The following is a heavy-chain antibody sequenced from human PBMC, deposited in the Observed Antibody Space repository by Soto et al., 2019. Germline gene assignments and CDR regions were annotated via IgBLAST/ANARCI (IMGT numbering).Heavy chain of an antibody. Sequence: QVQLVQSGAEVKKPGSSVKVSCKASGGTFSTYAISWVRQAPGQGLEWMGGIIPLFGTAKYAQKFQGRVTITADESTSTAYMELSSLRSEDTAVYYCAREIFGVIISGGRDAFAIWGQGTMVTVSS. J-gene: IGHJ3*02. CDR1: GGTFSTYA. CDR2: IIPLFGTA. CDR3: AREIFGVIISGGRDAFAI. V-gene: IGHV1-69*01. D-gene: IGHD3-3*01.